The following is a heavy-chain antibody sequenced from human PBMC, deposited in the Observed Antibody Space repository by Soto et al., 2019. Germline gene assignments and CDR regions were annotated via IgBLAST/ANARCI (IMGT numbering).Heavy chain of an antibody. CDR1: GYTFSSYA. Sequence: ASVKVSCKASGYTFSSYAISWVRQAPGQGLEWMGWISAFNGTTNYAQKLQGRVTITTDTSTSTAYMELSSLRSDDTAVYYCAREHCTNGVWQSFDYVMLTGPRVAFNIWGKGTTVDVSS. CDR2: ISAFNGTT. D-gene: IGHD2-8*01. J-gene: IGHJ3*02. CDR3: AREHCTNGVWQSFDYVMLTGPRVAFNI. V-gene: IGHV1-18*01.